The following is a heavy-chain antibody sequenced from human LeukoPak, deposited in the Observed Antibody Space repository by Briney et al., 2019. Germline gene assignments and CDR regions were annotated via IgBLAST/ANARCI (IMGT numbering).Heavy chain of an antibody. CDR2: IWYDGSNK. CDR1: GFTFSSYG. V-gene: IGHV3-33*01. Sequence: PGGSLRLSCAASGFTFSSYGMHWVRQAPGKGLEWVAVIWYDGSNKYYADSVKGRFTISRDNSKNTLYLQMNSLRAEDTAVYYCAREDAPLNSSGWYGGVDYWGQGTLVTVSS. J-gene: IGHJ4*02. CDR3: AREDAPLNSSGWYGGVDY. D-gene: IGHD6-19*01.